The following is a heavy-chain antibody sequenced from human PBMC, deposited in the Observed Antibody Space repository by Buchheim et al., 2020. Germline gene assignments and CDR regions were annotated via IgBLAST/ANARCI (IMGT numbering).Heavy chain of an antibody. CDR3: ARMSAATDYYYGMDV. CDR1: GYTFTSYY. J-gene: IGHJ6*02. Sequence: QVQLVQSGAEVKKPGPSVKVSCKASGYTFTSYYMHWVRQAPGQGLEWMGMINPSGGSTTYAQKPQGRVTMTRDTSTSNVYMELSSLRSEDTAVYYCARMSAATDYYYGMDVWGQGTT. V-gene: IGHV1-46*01. D-gene: IGHD2-15*01. CDR2: INPSGGST.